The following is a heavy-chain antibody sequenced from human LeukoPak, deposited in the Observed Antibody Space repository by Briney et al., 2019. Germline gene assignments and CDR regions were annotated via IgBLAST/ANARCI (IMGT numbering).Heavy chain of an antibody. CDR1: GYTFTSYY. Sequence: ASVKVSCKASGYTFTSYYMHWVRQAPGQGLEWMGWINPNSGGTNYAQKFQGRVTMTRDTSISTAYMELSRLRSDDTAVYYCAREVERLLWFGELLVYWGQGTLVTVSS. D-gene: IGHD3-10*01. CDR3: AREVERLLWFGELLVY. CDR2: INPNSGGT. V-gene: IGHV1-2*02. J-gene: IGHJ4*02.